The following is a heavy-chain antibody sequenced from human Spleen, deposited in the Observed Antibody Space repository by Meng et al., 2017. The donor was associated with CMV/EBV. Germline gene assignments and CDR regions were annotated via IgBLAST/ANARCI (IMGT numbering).Heavy chain of an antibody. J-gene: IGHJ5*02. V-gene: IGHV4-34*01. CDR1: GGSFSGYY. Sequence: VQLTQWGAGLLKPSGTLSLTCAVYGGSFSGYYWSWIRQPPGKGLEWIGEINHSGSTNYNPSLKSRVTISVDTSKNQFSLKLSSVTAADTAVYYCASLRGDYCSSTSCYVDPWGQGTLVTVSS. CDR3: ASLRGDYCSSTSCYVDP. CDR2: INHSGST. D-gene: IGHD2-2*01.